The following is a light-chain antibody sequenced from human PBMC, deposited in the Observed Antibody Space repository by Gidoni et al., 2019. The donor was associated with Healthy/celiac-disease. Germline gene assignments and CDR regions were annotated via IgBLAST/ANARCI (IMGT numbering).Light chain of an antibody. CDR3: QQSYSTSYP. Sequence: DIQMTQSPSSLSASVGDRVTITCRASQSISSYINWYQQKPGKAPKLLIYAASNLQSGVPSRFSGSASGTDFTLTISSLQPEDFATYSCQQSYSTSYPFGXGXQLEXK. J-gene: IGKJ2*01. CDR2: AAS. V-gene: IGKV1-39*01. CDR1: QSISSY.